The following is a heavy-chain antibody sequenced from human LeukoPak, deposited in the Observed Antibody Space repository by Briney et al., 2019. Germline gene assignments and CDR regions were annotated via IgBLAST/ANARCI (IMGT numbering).Heavy chain of an antibody. CDR3: ARHDDFLSPYDY. J-gene: IGHJ4*02. D-gene: IGHD3-3*01. CDR1: GVSINSDYW. Sequence: SETLSLTCAVSGVSINSDYWWTWVRQSPGKGLEWIGEISHTGSVNYNLSLESRVTISTDKSKNQFSLTLRSVAAADTAVYYCARHDDFLSPYDYWGQGVLVTVSS. CDR2: ISHTGSV. V-gene: IGHV4-4*02.